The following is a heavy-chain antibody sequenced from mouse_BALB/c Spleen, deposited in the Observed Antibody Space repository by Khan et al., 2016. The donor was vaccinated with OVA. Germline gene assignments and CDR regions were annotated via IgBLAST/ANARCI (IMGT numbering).Heavy chain of an antibody. CDR3: ARENYDGSSRYAMDY. D-gene: IGHD1-1*01. CDR1: GYTFTSYW. J-gene: IGHJ4*01. CDR2: IAPVSGSS. V-gene: IGHV1S41*01. Sequence: DLVKPGASVKLSCKASGYTFTSYWINWIKQRPGQGLEWIGRIAPVSGSSYYNEMFKGKATLTVDTSSSTAYIQLSSLSSEDSAVYFCARENYDGSSRYAMDYWGQGTSVTVSS.